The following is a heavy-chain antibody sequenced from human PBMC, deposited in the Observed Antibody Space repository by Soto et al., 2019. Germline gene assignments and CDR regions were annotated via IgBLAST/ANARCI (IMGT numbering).Heavy chain of an antibody. CDR1: GYPFTTYF. J-gene: IGHJ6*02. Sequence: QVQLVQSGAEVKKPGASVKLSCRPSGYPFTTYFLHWVRQAPGQGLEWMGIINPRSGDTDYTQKFQGRVNMPRDTSTATVYMDLSSLRSEDTVVYYCARGGREVVGATPNFYGLDVWGQGTTVTVSS. CDR2: INPRSGDT. D-gene: IGHD2-15*01. CDR3: ARGGREVVGATPNFYGLDV. V-gene: IGHV1-46*01.